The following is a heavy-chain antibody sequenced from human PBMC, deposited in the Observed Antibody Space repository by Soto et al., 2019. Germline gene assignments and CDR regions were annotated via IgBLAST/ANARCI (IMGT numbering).Heavy chain of an antibody. CDR1: GGSISSGGYY. CDR3: AGGSGLAPLIYIV. CDR2: IYYSGST. V-gene: IGHV4-31*03. Sequence: PSETLSLTCTVSGGSISSGGYYWSWIRQHPGKGLEWIGYIYYSGSTYYNPSLKSRVTISVDTSKNQFSLKLSSVTAADTAVYYCAGGSGLAPLIYIVWGQGTLVTVSS. D-gene: IGHD2-15*01. J-gene: IGHJ4*02.